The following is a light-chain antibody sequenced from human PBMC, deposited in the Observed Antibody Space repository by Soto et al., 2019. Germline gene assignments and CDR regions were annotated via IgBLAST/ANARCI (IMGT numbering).Light chain of an antibody. Sequence: EIVLTQSPGTLSLSPGERATLSCRASHTISSSYFAWYQQQPGQAPRLLMYGITRRATGIPARFSGSGSGTDLILTITRMEPEDFAVYYCQQYVTSSPRTFGQGTKVEIK. CDR3: QQYVTSSPRT. CDR2: GIT. V-gene: IGKV3-20*01. J-gene: IGKJ1*01. CDR1: HTISSSY.